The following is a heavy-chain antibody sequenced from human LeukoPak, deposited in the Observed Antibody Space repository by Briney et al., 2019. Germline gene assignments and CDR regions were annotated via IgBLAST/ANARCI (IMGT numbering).Heavy chain of an antibody. CDR3: AGGGVLLWFGELSHYYFDY. Sequence: GRSLRLSCAASGFTFSSYAMHWVRQAPGKGLEWVAVIPYNGSNKYYADSVKGRFTISRDNSKNTLYLQMNSLRAEDTAVYYCAGGGVLLWFGELSHYYFDYWGQGTLVTVSS. CDR2: IPYNGSNK. D-gene: IGHD3-10*01. V-gene: IGHV3-30*04. CDR1: GFTFSSYA. J-gene: IGHJ4*02.